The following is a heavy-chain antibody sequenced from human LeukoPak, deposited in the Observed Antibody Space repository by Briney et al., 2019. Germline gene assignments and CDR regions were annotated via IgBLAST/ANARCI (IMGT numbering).Heavy chain of an antibody. D-gene: IGHD3-10*01. CDR2: IYYGGST. CDR1: GGSIYSGDYY. J-gene: IGHJ4*02. Sequence: PSQTLSLTCTVSGGSIYSGDYYWSWIRQPPGKGLEWIGYIYYGGSTYYNPSLKSRLTISVDTSKNQFSLELSSVTAADTAMYYCARGRDYYGSGSTDLDYWGQGILVTVSS. CDR3: ARGRDYYGSGSTDLDY. V-gene: IGHV4-30-4*01.